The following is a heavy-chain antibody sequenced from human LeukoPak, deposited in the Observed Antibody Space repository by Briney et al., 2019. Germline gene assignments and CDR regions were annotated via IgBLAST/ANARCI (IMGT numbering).Heavy chain of an antibody. CDR1: GGSLCTYY. J-gene: IGHJ4*02. V-gene: IGHV4-4*09. Sequence: SETLSLTCTVPGGSLCTYYWSWIRQPPGKGLEWIGYIYTSGSTDYNPPLKSRVTISLDTSNNQFSLNLNSVTAADTAVYYCARSRGRKVTPFDYWGQGILVTVSS. CDR2: IYTSGST. CDR3: ARSRGRKVTPFDY. D-gene: IGHD3-10*01.